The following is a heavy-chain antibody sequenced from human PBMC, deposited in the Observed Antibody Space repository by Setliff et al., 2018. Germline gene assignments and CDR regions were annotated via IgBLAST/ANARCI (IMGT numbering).Heavy chain of an antibody. CDR2: MYYSGST. D-gene: IGHD3-10*01. V-gene: IGHV4-39*01. CDR3: ARHLLVQGTYHFDY. CDR1: GGSISSGSYY. Sequence: PSETLSLTCSVSGGSISSGSYYWGWIRQSPGKGLEWIGSMYYSGSTYYNPSLKGRVTLSVDTTKNQFSLKLTSMTAADTAVYFCARHLLVQGTYHFDYWGQGSPVTGLL. J-gene: IGHJ4*02.